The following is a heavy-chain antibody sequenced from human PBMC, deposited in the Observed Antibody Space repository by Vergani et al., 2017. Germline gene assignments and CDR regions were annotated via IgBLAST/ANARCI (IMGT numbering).Heavy chain of an antibody. CDR2: ISSSSSYI. D-gene: IGHD2-2*02. J-gene: IGHJ3*02. V-gene: IGHV3-11*06. CDR1: GFTFSDYY. CDR3: ARDYFSIVVVPAAIGDAFDI. Sequence: QVQLVESGGGLVKPGGSLRLSCAASGFTFSDYYMSWIRQAPGKGLEWVSSISSSSSYIYYADSVKGRFTISRDNAKNSLYLQMNSLRAEDTAVYYCARDYFSIVVVPAAIGDAFDIWGQGTMVTVSS.